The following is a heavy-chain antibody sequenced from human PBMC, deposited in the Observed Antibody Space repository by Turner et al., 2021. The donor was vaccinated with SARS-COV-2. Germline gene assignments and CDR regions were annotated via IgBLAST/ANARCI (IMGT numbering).Heavy chain of an antibody. CDR2: FSYSGST. J-gene: IGHJ4*02. Sequence: QVPLQESVPGLVKPSETLSLSCPVSGVSIPSTNFFWGWIRPSPGKGLEWMGTFSYSGSTFYYPSFKGRVTMSADPSKRQFFLRCTSVTAADTAVYYCARLYHHDTSGVDFWGQGTQVTVSS. CDR1: GVSIPSTNFF. D-gene: IGHD3-22*01. CDR3: ARLYHHDTSGVDF. V-gene: IGHV4-39*01.